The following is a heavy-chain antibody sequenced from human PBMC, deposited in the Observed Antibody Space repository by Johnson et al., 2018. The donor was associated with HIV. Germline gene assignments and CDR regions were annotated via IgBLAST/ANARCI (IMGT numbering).Heavy chain of an antibody. J-gene: IGHJ3*02. Sequence: QVLLVESGGGLVKPGGSLRLSCAASGFTFSDYYMSWIRQAPGKGLEWVSYISSSGGTIYYADSVKGRFTISRDNAKISLYLQMNSLRAEDTAVYYCAERSPILRAFDIWGQGTMVTVSS. CDR3: AERSPILRAFDI. V-gene: IGHV3-11*01. CDR1: GFTFSDYY. CDR2: ISSSGGTI.